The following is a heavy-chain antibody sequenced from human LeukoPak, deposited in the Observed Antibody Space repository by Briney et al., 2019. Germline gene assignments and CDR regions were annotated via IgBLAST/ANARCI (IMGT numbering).Heavy chain of an antibody. Sequence: GGSLRLSCVASGFTFSTYTMNWVRQAPGKGLEWVSSISSSSSSYLYYADSVKGRFTISRDNAKNSLYLQMNSLRAEDTAVYYCARGANYVILTGYLDYWGQGTLVTVSS. D-gene: IGHD3-9*01. CDR2: ISSSSSSYL. CDR3: ARGANYVILTGYLDY. J-gene: IGHJ4*02. CDR1: GFTFSTYT. V-gene: IGHV3-21*01.